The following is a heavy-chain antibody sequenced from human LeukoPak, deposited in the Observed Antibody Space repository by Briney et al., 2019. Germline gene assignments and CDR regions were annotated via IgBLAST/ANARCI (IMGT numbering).Heavy chain of an antibody. CDR1: SASISSTNHN. J-gene: IGHJ4*02. V-gene: IGHV4-39*07. CDR3: ARDGTHDYGDVYYFDY. Sequence: SETLSLTCTVSSASISSTNHNWGWLRQPPGKGPEWIGNIYFSGTSYYNPSLKSRVIISVDTSKNQFSLKLSSVTAADTAVYYCARDGTHDYGDVYYFDYWGQGTLVTVSS. CDR2: IYFSGTS. D-gene: IGHD4-17*01.